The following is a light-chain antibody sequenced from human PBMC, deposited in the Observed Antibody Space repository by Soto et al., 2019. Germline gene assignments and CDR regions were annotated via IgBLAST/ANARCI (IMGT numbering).Light chain of an antibody. CDR1: QAINNW. Sequence: DIQMTQSPPSVSASVGDRVTITCRASQAINNWLAWYQQKPGHAPKLLIYATSTLQTWVPSRFSGSGSGTDFTLTISSLQPEDFATYYCQQANSFPLTFGGGTKVEFK. V-gene: IGKV1-12*01. CDR2: ATS. J-gene: IGKJ4*01. CDR3: QQANSFPLT.